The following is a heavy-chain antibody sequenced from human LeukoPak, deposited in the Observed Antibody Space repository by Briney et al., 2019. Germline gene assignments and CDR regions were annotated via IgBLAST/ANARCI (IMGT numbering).Heavy chain of an antibody. CDR1: GGSLSSGDYF. J-gene: IGHJ4*02. Sequence: SETLSLTCSVSGGSLSSGDYFWGWIRQPPGTGLGWVTTIHYSGRTYYHPSLKSRVAISVDTSKNQFSLKLSAVTASDTAVYYRVRFARLGYYFDYWGQGTLVTVSS. CDR3: VRFARLGYYFDY. CDR2: IHYSGRT. D-gene: IGHD6-25*01. V-gene: IGHV4-39*07.